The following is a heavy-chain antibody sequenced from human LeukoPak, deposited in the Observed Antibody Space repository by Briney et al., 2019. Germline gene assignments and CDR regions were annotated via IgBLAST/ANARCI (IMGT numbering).Heavy chain of an antibody. J-gene: IGHJ4*02. D-gene: IGHD6-19*01. V-gene: IGHV3-21*01. CDR3: ASFGGSGWDFDY. CDR2: ISSSSSYI. Sequence: GGSLRLSCAASGFTFSSYSMNWVRQAPGKGLEWVSSISSSSSYIYYADSVKGRFTISRDNAKNSLYLQMNSLRAEGTAVYYCASFGGSGWDFDYWGQGTLVTVSS. CDR1: GFTFSSYS.